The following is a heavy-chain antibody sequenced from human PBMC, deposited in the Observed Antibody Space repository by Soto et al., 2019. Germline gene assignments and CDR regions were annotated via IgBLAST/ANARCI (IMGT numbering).Heavy chain of an antibody. V-gene: IGHV4-39*01. CDR1: GGSISSSSYY. CDR2: IYYSGST. D-gene: IGHD6-6*01. J-gene: IGHJ4*02. CDR3: ATGGSIAAHAGYY. Sequence: SETLSLTCTVSGGSISSSSYYWGWIRQPPGKGLEWIGSIYYSGSTYYNPSLKSRVTISVDTSKNQFSLKLSSVTAADTAVYYCATGGSIAAHAGYYWGQGTLVTVSS.